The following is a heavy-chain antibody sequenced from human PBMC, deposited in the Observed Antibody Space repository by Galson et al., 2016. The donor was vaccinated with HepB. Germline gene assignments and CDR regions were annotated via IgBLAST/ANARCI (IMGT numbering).Heavy chain of an antibody. J-gene: IGHJ4*02. D-gene: IGHD1-1*01. CDR3: ARASRTGDRYYFDY. CDR2: MYRDGSS. V-gene: IGHV4-4*02. Sequence: SETLSLTCTVSGDSISNSNWWSWVRQPPGKGLGWIGEMYRDGSSNYSPSLKSRVTIFLDKSKNQFSLRLSSVTAADTAVYYCARASRTGDRYYFDYWGQGTLVTVSS. CDR1: GDSISNSNW.